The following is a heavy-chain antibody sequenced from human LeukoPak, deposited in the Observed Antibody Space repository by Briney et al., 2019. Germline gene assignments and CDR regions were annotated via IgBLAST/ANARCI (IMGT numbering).Heavy chain of an antibody. CDR3: ARDYYGSRAFYDRNWFDP. CDR1: GYSISSGYY. Sequence: PSETLSLTCTVSGYSISSGYYWGWIRQPPGKGLEWIGSIYYTGSTYYSPSLKSRVATSIDTSKNQFSLTLSSGTAADTAIYYCARDYYGSRAFYDRNWFDPWGQGTLVTVSS. D-gene: IGHD3-10*01. V-gene: IGHV4-38-2*02. J-gene: IGHJ5*02. CDR2: IYYTGST.